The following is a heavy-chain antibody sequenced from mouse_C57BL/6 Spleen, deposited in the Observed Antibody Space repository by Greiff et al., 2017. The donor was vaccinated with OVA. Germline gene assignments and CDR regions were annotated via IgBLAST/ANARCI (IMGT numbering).Heavy chain of an antibody. CDR2: INPSSGYT. CDR1: GYTFTSYW. CDR3: ARSLLGRDYAMDY. V-gene: IGHV1-7*01. J-gene: IGHJ4*01. Sequence: VQVVESGAELAKPGASVKLSCKASGYTFTSYWMHWVKQRPGQGLEWIGYINPSSGYTKYNQKFKDKATLTADKSSSTAYMQLSSLTYEDSAVYYCARSLLGRDYAMDYWGQGTSVTVSS. D-gene: IGHD4-1*01.